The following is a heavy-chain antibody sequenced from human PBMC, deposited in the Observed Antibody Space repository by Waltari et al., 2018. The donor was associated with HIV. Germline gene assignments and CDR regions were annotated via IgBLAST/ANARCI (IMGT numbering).Heavy chain of an antibody. CDR2: IKSKTDGGTT. Sequence: EVQLVESGGGLVKPGGSLRPSCAASGFTFSNAWMSWVRQAPGKGLEWVGRIKSKTDGGTTDYAAPVKGRFTISRDDSKNTLYLQMNSLKTEDTAVYYCTTEMTMYYFDYWGQGTLVTVSS. CDR1: GFTFSNAW. V-gene: IGHV3-15*01. J-gene: IGHJ4*02. D-gene: IGHD3-10*02. CDR3: TTEMTMYYFDY.